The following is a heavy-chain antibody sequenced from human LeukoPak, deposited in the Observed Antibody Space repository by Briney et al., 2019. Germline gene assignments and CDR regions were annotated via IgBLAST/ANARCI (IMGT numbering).Heavy chain of an antibody. D-gene: IGHD3-3*01. CDR1: GGTFSSYA. CDR2: IIPIFGTA. J-gene: IGHJ4*02. Sequence: SVKVSCKASGGTFSSYAISWMRQAPGQGLEWMGGIIPIFGTANYAQKFQGRVTITADESTSTAYMELSSLRSEDTAVYYCARGPLRFLEWFLHWGQGTLVTVSS. CDR3: ARGPLRFLEWFLH. V-gene: IGHV1-69*13.